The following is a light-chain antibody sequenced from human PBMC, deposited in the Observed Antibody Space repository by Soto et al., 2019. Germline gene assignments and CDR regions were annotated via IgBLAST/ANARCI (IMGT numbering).Light chain of an antibody. CDR2: EVN. CDR1: SSDVGGYDY. CDR3: ASYAGNRRYI. J-gene: IGLJ1*01. Sequence: QSAPTQPPSASGSPGQSVTISCTGVSSDVGGYDYVLWYQQYPGKAPKLIIFEVNKRPSGVPDRFSGSTSATPASLTVSGLQAEDEALSYCASYAGNRRYILASGTKVTVL. V-gene: IGLV2-8*01.